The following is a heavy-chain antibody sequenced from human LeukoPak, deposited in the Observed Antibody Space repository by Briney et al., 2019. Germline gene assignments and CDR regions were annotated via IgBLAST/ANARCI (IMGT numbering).Heavy chain of an antibody. J-gene: IGHJ3*02. CDR1: GFTFSSYW. CDR2: IKQDGSEK. CDR3: ARATGYSYGRQDAFDI. Sequence: GGSLRLSCAASGFTFSSYWMNWVRQAPAKGLEWVANIKQDGSEKYYVDSVKGRFTISRDNAKNSLYLQMNSLRAEDTAVYYCARATGYSYGRQDAFDIWGQGTMVTVSS. D-gene: IGHD5-18*01. V-gene: IGHV3-7*01.